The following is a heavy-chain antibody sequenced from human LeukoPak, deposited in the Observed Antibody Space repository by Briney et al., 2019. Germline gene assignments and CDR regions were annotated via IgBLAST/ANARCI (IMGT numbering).Heavy chain of an antibody. CDR2: ITTRSTSI. V-gene: IGHV3-21*01. J-gene: IGHJ3*01. Sequence: GGSLRLSCAASGVTLSTYGMYWVRQAPGKGLGWVSSITTRSTSIYYADSVKGRFTISRDNAKNSLYLQMNSLRAENTAVYYCARDGPSSGYYYGGRIFSYFDVWGQGTMVTVSS. CDR3: ARDGPSSGYYYGGRIFSYFDV. CDR1: GVTLSTYG. D-gene: IGHD3-22*01.